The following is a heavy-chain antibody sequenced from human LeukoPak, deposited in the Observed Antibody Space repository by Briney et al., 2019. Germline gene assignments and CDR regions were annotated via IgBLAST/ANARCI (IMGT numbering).Heavy chain of an antibody. CDR3: ARDLSYYDFWSGYSHDAFDI. D-gene: IGHD3-3*01. CDR2: ISAYNGNT. Sequence: GASVTVSCKASGYTFTSYGISWVRQAPGQGLEWMGWISAYNGNTNYAQKLQGRVTMTTDTSTSTAYMELRSLRSDDTAVYYCARDLSYYDFWSGYSHDAFDIWGQGTMVTVSS. J-gene: IGHJ3*02. CDR1: GYTFTSYG. V-gene: IGHV1-18*01.